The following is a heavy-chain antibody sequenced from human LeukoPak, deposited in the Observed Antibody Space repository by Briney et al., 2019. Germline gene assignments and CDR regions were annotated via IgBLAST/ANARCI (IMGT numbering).Heavy chain of an antibody. J-gene: IGHJ3*02. CDR2: INPSSGGT. CDR1: GYIFTGYY. Sequence: ASVKVSCKASGYIFTGYYMHWVRQAPGQGLEWMGWINPSSGGTNYAQKFQGRVTMTRDTSINTAYMEQSRLRSDDTAVYYCARRIQLWYAFDIWGQGTMVTVSS. V-gene: IGHV1-2*02. D-gene: IGHD5-18*01. CDR3: ARRIQLWYAFDI.